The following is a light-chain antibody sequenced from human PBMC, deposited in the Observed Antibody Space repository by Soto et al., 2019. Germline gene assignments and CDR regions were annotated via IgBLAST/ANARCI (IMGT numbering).Light chain of an antibody. CDR3: QQRSSWPIT. V-gene: IGKV3-11*01. CDR2: DAS. Sequence: EIVLTQSPATLSLSPGEKATLSCRASQGVSRYLAWYQQKPGQAPRLLIYDASNRATGIPARFSGSGAGTDFTLTISSLEPEDFAVYYCQQRSSWPITFGQGTRLEIK. CDR1: QGVSRY. J-gene: IGKJ5*01.